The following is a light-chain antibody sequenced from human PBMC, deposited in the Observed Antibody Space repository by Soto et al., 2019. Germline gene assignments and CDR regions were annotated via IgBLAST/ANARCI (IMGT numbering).Light chain of an antibody. V-gene: IGKV3-20*01. CDR3: QQYGGSPRT. CDR1: QSVSNNY. Sequence: EIVLTQSPGTLSLSPVERATLSCRASQSVSNNYLAWYQQKPGQAPRLVIYGASSRATGIPDRFSGSGSGTEFTLTISRLEPEDFAVFYCQQYGGSPRTFGQRTRVEIK. J-gene: IGKJ1*01. CDR2: GAS.